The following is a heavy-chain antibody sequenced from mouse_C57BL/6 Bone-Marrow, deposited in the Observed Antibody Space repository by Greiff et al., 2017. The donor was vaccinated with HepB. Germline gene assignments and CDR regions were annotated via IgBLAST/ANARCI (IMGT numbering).Heavy chain of an antibody. J-gene: IGHJ4*01. V-gene: IGHV5-17*01. CDR1: GFTFSDSG. CDR2: ISSCRSTI. D-gene: IGHD2-1*01. CDR3: ARSGNYGSMDY. Sequence: EVQLVESGGGLVKPGGSLKLPCAASGFTFSDSGMHWVRQAPEKGLEWVAYISSCRSTIYYADTVKGRLTISRDNAKNTLFLQMTSLRCEDTAMYYCARSGNYGSMDYWGQGTSVTVSS.